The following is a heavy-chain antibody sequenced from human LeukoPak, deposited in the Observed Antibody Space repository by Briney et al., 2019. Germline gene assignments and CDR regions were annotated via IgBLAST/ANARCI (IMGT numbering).Heavy chain of an antibody. Sequence: GGSLRLSCEASGLTFSSYWMTWVRQAPGKGLEWLANIRYDGTVKFYAASVKGRFTISRDNARNSLYLQMSSLRVEDTGVYYCATSLDAAMNTGGQGILVTVSS. J-gene: IGHJ4*02. CDR3: ATSLDAAMNT. V-gene: IGHV3-7*01. CDR1: GLTFSSYW. CDR2: IRYDGTVK. D-gene: IGHD5-18*01.